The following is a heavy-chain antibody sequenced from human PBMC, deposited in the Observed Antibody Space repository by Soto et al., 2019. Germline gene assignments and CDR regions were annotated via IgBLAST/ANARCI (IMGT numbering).Heavy chain of an antibody. D-gene: IGHD5-18*01. CDR2: INSDGNST. CDR1: GFTFSSYW. V-gene: IGHV3-74*01. CDR3: ARDMDTAWWFDY. Sequence: VGSLRLSCAASGFTFSSYWMHWVRQAPGKGLLWVSRINSDGNSTSYADSAKGRFTISRDNAKNTLYLQMNSLRVEDIGVYYCARDMDTAWWFDYWGQGTLV. J-gene: IGHJ4*01.